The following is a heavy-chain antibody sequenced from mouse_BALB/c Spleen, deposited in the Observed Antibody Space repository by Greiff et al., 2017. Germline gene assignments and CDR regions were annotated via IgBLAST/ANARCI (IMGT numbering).Heavy chain of an antibody. J-gene: IGHJ4*01. CDR2: ISSGGST. Sequence: EVQRVESGGGLVKPGGSLKLSCAASGFTFSSYAMSWVRQTPEKRLEWVASISSGGSTYYPDSVKGRFTISRDNARNILYLQMSSLRSEDTAMYYCARGSTTYYAMDYWGQGTSVTVSS. V-gene: IGHV5-6-5*01. CDR3: ARGSTTYYAMDY. D-gene: IGHD1-1*01. CDR1: GFTFSSYA.